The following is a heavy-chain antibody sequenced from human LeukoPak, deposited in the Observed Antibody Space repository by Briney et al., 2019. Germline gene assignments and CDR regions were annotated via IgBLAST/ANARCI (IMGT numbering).Heavy chain of an antibody. D-gene: IGHD2-2*01. CDR1: GGSFSGYY. CDR3: ARRDYCTSTSCYESYNWFDP. CDR2: INHSGST. J-gene: IGHJ5*02. V-gene: IGHV4-34*01. Sequence: PSETLSLTCAVYGGSFSGYYWSWIRQPPGKGLEWIGEINHSGSTNYSPSLKSRLTISVDTSNNQFSLRLSSVTAADTAVYYCARRDYCTSTSCYESYNWFDPWGQRTLVTVSS.